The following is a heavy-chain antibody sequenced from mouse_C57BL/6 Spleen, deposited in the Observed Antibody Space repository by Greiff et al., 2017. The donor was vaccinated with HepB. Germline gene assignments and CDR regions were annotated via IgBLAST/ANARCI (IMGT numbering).Heavy chain of an antibody. Sequence: EVQLQQSGPELVKPGASVKIPCKASGYTFTDYNMDWVKQSHGKSLEWIGDINPNNGGTIYNQKFKGKATLTVDKSSSTAYMELRSLTSEDTAVYYCARGGYGSSYGDAMDYWGQGTSVTVSS. D-gene: IGHD1-1*01. V-gene: IGHV1-18*01. J-gene: IGHJ4*01. CDR1: GYTFTDYN. CDR2: INPNNGGT. CDR3: ARGGYGSSYGDAMDY.